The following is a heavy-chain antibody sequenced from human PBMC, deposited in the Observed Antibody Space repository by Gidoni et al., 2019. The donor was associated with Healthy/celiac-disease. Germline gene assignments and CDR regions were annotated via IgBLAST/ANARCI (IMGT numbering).Heavy chain of an antibody. CDR3: ARAAARSFDY. V-gene: IGHV1-8*01. D-gene: IGHD6-6*01. CDR1: GYTFTSYH. J-gene: IGHJ4*02. CDR2: MNPNSGNR. Sequence: QVQLVQSGAEVQKPGASATVSCKASGYTFTSYHINWLRQATGQGLEWMGWMNPNSGNRGYAQKFQGRVTMTRNTSISTAYMELSSLRSEDTAGFYCARAAARSFDYWGQGTLVTVSS.